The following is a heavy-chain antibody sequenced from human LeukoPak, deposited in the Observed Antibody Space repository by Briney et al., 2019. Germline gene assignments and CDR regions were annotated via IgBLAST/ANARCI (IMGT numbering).Heavy chain of an antibody. D-gene: IGHD3-3*01. Sequence: SETLSLTCTVSGGSINSNSFYWGWARQPPGKGLEWIGIGSLSYSGSTYYSPSLKSRITISVDMAKSQSSLKLSSVTAADTAVYYCASNLRFLEWLPDSWGQGTLATVSS. CDR1: GGSINSNSFY. J-gene: IGHJ4*02. CDR3: ASNLRFLEWLPDS. V-gene: IGHV4-39*01. CDR2: LSYSGST.